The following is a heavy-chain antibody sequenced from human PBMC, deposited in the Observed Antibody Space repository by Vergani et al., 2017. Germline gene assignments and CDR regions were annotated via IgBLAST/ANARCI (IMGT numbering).Heavy chain of an antibody. CDR1: GFTFSSYS. Sequence: EVQLVESGGGLVKPGGSLRLSCAASGFTFSSYSMNWVRQAPGKGLEWVSSISSSGGSTYYADSVKGRFTISRDNSKNTLYLQMNSLRAEDTAVYYCAKDPPRFITMIVVVRDYWGQGTLVTVSS. V-gene: IGHV3-23*04. CDR2: ISSSGGST. CDR3: AKDPPRFITMIVVVRDY. D-gene: IGHD3-22*01. J-gene: IGHJ4*02.